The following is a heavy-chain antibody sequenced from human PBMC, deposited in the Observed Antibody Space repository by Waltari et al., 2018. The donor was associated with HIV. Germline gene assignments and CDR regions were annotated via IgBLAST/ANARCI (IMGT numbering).Heavy chain of an antibody. CDR3: ARHLQYSSGWQNWFDP. V-gene: IGHV5-51*01. CDR1: GYSFTSYW. Sequence: AEVKKPGESLTISCKGSGYSFTSYWIGWVRQMPGKGLEWMGIIYPGDSDTRYSPSFQGQVTISADKSISTAYLQWSSLKASDTAMYYCARHLQYSSGWQNWFDPWGQGTLVTVSS. J-gene: IGHJ5*02. D-gene: IGHD6-19*01. CDR2: IYPGDSDT.